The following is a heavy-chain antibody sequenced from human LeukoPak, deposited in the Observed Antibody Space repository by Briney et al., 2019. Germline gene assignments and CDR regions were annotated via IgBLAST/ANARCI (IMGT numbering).Heavy chain of an antibody. V-gene: IGHV4-61*02. CDR1: GGSISSGSYY. J-gene: IGHJ4*02. D-gene: IGHD2-2*02. Sequence: SETLSLTCTVSGGSISSGSYYWSWIRQPAGKGLEWIGRIYTSGSTNYNPSLKSRVTISVDTSKNQFSLKLSSVTAADTAVYYCARGGGYCSSTSCYRLDYWGQGTLVTVSS. CDR3: ARGGGYCSSTSCYRLDY. CDR2: IYTSGST.